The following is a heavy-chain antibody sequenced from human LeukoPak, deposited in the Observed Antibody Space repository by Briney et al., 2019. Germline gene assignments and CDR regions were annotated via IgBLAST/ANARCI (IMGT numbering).Heavy chain of an antibody. CDR1: GFTFMTYW. Sequence: GGSLRLSGAASGFTFMTYWMSWVRQAPGKGLEWVANIKQDVSEKYYVDSVKGRFTISRDNAKNSLYLQMNSLRGEDTALYYCARGGLIQRHAFDIWGQGTMVTVSS. J-gene: IGHJ3*02. D-gene: IGHD1-1*01. V-gene: IGHV3-7*03. CDR3: ARGGLIQRHAFDI. CDR2: IKQDVSEK.